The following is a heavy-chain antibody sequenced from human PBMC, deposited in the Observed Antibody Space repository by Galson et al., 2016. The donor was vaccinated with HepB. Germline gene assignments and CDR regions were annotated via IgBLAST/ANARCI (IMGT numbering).Heavy chain of an antibody. CDR2: INWRGDSV. D-gene: IGHD3-16*01. J-gene: IGHJ4*02. CDR3: ARDKLCTGDHCYSGFDS. Sequence: SLRLSCAGSGFTFDDSAMHWVRQFPGKGLEWVSGINWRGDSVSYADSVRGRFTISRDNAKNSLHLQMDSLRVDDTAFYYCARDKLCTGDHCYSGFDSWGPGTLVSVSS. V-gene: IGHV3-9*01. CDR1: GFTFDDSA.